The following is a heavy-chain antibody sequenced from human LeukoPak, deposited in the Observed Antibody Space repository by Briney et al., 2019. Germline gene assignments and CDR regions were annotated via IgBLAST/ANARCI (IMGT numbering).Heavy chain of an antibody. CDR1: GFSFSTYS. J-gene: IGHJ4*02. D-gene: IGHD4-23*01. Sequence: GGSLRLSCAASGFSFSTYSMNWVRQAPGKGLEWVSSIANSVIHIYYADSVKGRFTVSRDNAKNSLYLQMDGLRAEDTAIYYCARDFGGTLKTALDYWGQGTLVTVTS. CDR3: ARDFGGTLKTALDY. CDR2: IANSVIHI. V-gene: IGHV3-21*01.